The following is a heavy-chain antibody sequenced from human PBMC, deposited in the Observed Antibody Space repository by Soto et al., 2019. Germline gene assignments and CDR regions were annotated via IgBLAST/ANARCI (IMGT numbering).Heavy chain of an antibody. J-gene: IGHJ4*02. D-gene: IGHD2-15*01. CDR1: GFTFSSYA. V-gene: IGHV3-23*01. Sequence: GGSLRLSCAASGFTFSSYAMSWVRQAPGKGLEWVSAISGSGGSTYYADSVKGRFTISRDNSKNTLYLQMNSLRAEDTAVYYCAKDATSCSGGSCYFYYFDYWGQGTLVTV. CDR3: AKDATSCSGGSCYFYYFDY. CDR2: ISGSGGST.